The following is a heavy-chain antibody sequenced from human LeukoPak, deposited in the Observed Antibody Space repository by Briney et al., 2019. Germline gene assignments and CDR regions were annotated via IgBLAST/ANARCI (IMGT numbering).Heavy chain of an antibody. CDR1: GFTFSSYW. CDR2: IEQDGSEK. V-gene: IGHV3-7*04. D-gene: IGHD7-27*01. J-gene: IGHJ5*02. Sequence: GGSLRLSCAASGFTFSSYWMSWVRQAPGKGLEWVANIEQDGSEKFSVDSVKGRFTISRDNAKNSLYLQMNSLRAEDTAVYYCARAEEITGDGGWFDPWGQGTLVTVSS. CDR3: ARAEEITGDGGWFDP.